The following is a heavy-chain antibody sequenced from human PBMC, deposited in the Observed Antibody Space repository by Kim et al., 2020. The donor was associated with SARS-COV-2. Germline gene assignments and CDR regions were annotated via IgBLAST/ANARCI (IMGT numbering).Heavy chain of an antibody. CDR1: GGTFSSYA. Sequence: SVKVSCKASGGTFSSYAISWVRQAPGQGLEWMGGIIPIFGTANYAQKFQGRVTITADESTSTAYMELSSLRSEDTAVYYCARERKPYSSGWYVAGFDYWGQGTLVTVSS. J-gene: IGHJ4*02. CDR3: ARERKPYSSGWYVAGFDY. CDR2: IIPIFGTA. D-gene: IGHD6-19*01. V-gene: IGHV1-69*13.